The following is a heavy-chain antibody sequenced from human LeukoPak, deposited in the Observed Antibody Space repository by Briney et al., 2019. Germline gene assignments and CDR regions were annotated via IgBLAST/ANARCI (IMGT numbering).Heavy chain of an antibody. CDR2: ISSSGSTI. D-gene: IGHD5-24*01. V-gene: IGHV3-11*04. J-gene: IGHJ6*03. CDR3: ARGKREMATRNTPRWYYMDV. CDR1: GFTFSDYY. Sequence: PGGSLRLSCAASGFTFSDYYMSWIRQAPGKGLEWVSYISSSGSTIYYADSVKSRFTISRDNAKNSLYLQMNSLRAEDTAVYYCARGKREMATRNTPRWYYMDVWGKGTTVTVSS.